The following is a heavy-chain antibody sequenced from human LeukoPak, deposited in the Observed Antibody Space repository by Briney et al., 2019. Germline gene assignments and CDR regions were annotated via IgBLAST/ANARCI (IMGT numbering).Heavy chain of an antibody. CDR3: ALKTYYYDSSGYSGFDP. CDR1: GYTFTGYY. CDR2: INPNSGGT. Sequence: ASVTVSCMPSGYTFTGYYIHWVRQAPGQGLEGMGWINPNSGGTNYAQEFQGRVTMTRDTSISTAYMALSRLRSDDTAVYYCALKTYYYDSSGYSGFDPWGQGTLVTASS. J-gene: IGHJ5*02. D-gene: IGHD3-22*01. V-gene: IGHV1-2*02.